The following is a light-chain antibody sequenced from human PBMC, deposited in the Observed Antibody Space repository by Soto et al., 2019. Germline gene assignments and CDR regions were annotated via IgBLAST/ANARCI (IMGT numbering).Light chain of an antibody. CDR3: QQYSSYSS. J-gene: IGKJ1*01. V-gene: IGKV1-5*03. CDR2: MAS. Sequence: DIQMTQSPSTLSASVGDGVTLTCRASQSIGRWLAWYQQKPGTAPKVLIYMASSLESGVPPRFSGSGSGTEFTLTISSLQPDDFATYYCQQYSSYSSFGQGTKVEIK. CDR1: QSIGRW.